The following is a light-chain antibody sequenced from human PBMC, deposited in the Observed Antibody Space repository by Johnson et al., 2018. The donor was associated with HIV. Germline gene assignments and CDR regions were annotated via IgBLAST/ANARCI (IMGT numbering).Light chain of an antibody. J-gene: IGLJ1*01. CDR1: SSNIGKNY. CDR3: GTWDSRLSAGLYV. Sequence: QSVLTQPPSVSAAPGQKVTISCSGSSSNIGKNYVSWYQQLPGTAPKLLLYDNNKRPSGIPDRFSCSKSGTSATLGITGLQTGAEADYYCGTWDSRLSAGLYVVGTGTKVT. CDR2: DNN. V-gene: IGLV1-51*01.